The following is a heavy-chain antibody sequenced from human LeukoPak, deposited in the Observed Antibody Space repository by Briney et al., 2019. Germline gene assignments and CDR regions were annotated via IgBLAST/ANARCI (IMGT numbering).Heavy chain of an antibody. CDR2: IWYDGSNK. Sequence: GRSLRLSCAASGFTFSSYGMHWVRQAPGKGLEWVAVIWYDGSNKYYADSVKGRFTISRDNSKNTLYLQMYGLRAEDTAVYYCARDGYSGSYSAFDIWGQGTMGTLSS. CDR3: ARDGYSGSYSAFDI. J-gene: IGHJ3*02. CDR1: GFTFSSYG. D-gene: IGHD1-26*01. V-gene: IGHV3-33*01.